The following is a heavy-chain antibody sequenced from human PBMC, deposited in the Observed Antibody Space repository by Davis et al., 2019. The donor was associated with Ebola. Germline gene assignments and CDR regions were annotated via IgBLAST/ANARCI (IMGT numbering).Heavy chain of an antibody. CDR1: GFTFSSYW. J-gene: IGHJ6*02. D-gene: IGHD2-2*02. Sequence: GESLKISCAASGFTFSSYWMSWVRQAPGKGLEWVANIKQDGSEKYYVDSVKGRFTISRDNAKNSLYLQMNSLRAEDTAVYYCARHEESSTSCYIWLGWCIGGMDVWGQGTTVTVSS. V-gene: IGHV3-7*03. CDR3: ARHEESSTSCYIWLGWCIGGMDV. CDR2: IKQDGSEK.